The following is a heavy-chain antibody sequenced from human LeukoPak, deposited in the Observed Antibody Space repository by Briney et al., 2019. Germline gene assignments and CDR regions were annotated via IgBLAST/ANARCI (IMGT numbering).Heavy chain of an antibody. D-gene: IGHD3-10*01. Sequence: ASVKVSCKASGYTFTSYGISWVRQAPGQGLERMGWISAYNGNTNYAQKLQGRVTMTTDTSTSTAYMELRSLRSDDTAVYYCARDLNTMVRGFWNYYYGMDVWGQGTMVTVSS. CDR1: GYTFTSYG. V-gene: IGHV1-18*01. J-gene: IGHJ6*02. CDR2: ISAYNGNT. CDR3: ARDLNTMVRGFWNYYYGMDV.